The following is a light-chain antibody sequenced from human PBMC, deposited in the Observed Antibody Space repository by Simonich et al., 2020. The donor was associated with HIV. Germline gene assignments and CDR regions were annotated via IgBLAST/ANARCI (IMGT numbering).Light chain of an antibody. CDR2: DVS. J-gene: IGLJ2*01. CDR3: SSYTGSNTVI. V-gene: IGLV2-11*01. CDR1: SSDASDYKY. Sequence: QSALTQPRSVSGSPGQSVTISCTGTSSDASDYKYVSWYQQHPGKAPKLMIYDVSKRPSGGSNRFSGSKSGNTASLNISRLRAEDEADYYCSSYTGSNTVIFGGGTKLTVL.